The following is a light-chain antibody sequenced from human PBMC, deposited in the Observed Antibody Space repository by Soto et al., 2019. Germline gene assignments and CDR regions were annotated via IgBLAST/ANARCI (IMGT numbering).Light chain of an antibody. V-gene: IGKV3-20*01. CDR2: GAS. CDR1: QSVSSSY. J-gene: IGKJ5*01. CDR3: QQYGNCPPFT. Sequence: EIVLTQSPGTLSLSPGERATLSCRASQSVSSSYLAWYQQKPGQAHRLLIYGASSRATGIRERFSGSGSGTDFTLTISRLETGDFAVYCCQQYGNCPPFTFGQGTRLEIK.